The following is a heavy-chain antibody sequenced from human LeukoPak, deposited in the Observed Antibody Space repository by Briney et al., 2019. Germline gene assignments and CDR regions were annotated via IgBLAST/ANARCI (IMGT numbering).Heavy chain of an antibody. V-gene: IGHV1-2*02. CDR1: GYTFTGYY. J-gene: IGHJ3*02. Sequence: ASVKVSCKASGYTFTGYYMHLVRQAPGQGLEWMGWINPNSGGTNYAQKFQGRVTMTRDTSISTAYMELSRLRSDDTAVYYCARVGVLLRFGESMGDDAFDIWGQGTMVTVSS. CDR3: ARVGVLLRFGESMGDDAFDI. CDR2: INPNSGGT. D-gene: IGHD3-10*01.